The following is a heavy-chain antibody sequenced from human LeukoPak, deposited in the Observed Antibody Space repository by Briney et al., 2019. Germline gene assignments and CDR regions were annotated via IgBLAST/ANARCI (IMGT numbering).Heavy chain of an antibody. J-gene: IGHJ4*02. CDR1: GFTFGGYA. V-gene: IGHV3-49*01. CDR3: TRSKAYYHDSSGYSGY. CDR2: IRSKDYGGTT. D-gene: IGHD3-22*01. Sequence: GGSLRLSCTASGFTFGGYAISWIRKAPGKGQELVGFIRSKDYGGTTENTAFVKGRFTISRDDSKSIAYLQMNSLKTEDTAVYYCTRSKAYYHDSSGYSGYWGQGTLVTVSS.